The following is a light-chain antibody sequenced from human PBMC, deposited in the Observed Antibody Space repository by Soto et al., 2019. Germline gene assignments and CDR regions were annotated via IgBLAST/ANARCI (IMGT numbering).Light chain of an antibody. CDR3: QQYGSSTLT. Sequence: EIVLTQSPGTLSLSPGESASLSCRASQSVSRSYLAWYQQRPGQAPRLLIYGASTRATGIPARFSGSGSGTVFVLTISRLEPEYFAVYYCQQYGSSTLTFGGGTKVEIK. J-gene: IGKJ4*01. CDR1: QSVSRSY. V-gene: IGKV3-20*01. CDR2: GAS.